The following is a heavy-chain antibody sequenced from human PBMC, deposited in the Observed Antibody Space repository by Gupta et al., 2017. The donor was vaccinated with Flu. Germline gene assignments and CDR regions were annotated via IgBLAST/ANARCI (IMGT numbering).Heavy chain of an antibody. CDR2: IIPIFGTA. V-gene: IGHV1-69*01. CDR3: ASSFFLGARGGGDAFDI. J-gene: IGHJ3*02. D-gene: IGHD1-26*01. Sequence: QVQLVQSGAEVKKPGSSVKVSCKASGGTFSSYAISWVRQAPGQGLEWMGGIIPIFGTANYAQKFQGRVTITADESTSTAYMELSSLRSEDTAVYYCASSFFLGARGGGDAFDIWGQGTMVTVSS. CDR1: GGTFSSYA.